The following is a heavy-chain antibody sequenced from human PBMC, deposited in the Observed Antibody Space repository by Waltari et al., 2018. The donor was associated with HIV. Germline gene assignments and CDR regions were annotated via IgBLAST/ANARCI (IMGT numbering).Heavy chain of an antibody. J-gene: IGHJ4*02. CDR3: ARDSRYFDWLSNGEYYFDY. CDR2: IYHSGRT. Sequence: QVQLQESGPGLVKPSETLSLTCAVSGYSISSGYYWGWIRQPPGKGLEWIGSIYHSGRTHYNPALKSRVTISVDTSKNQFSLKLSSVTAADTAVYYCARDSRYFDWLSNGEYYFDYWGQGTLVTVSS. D-gene: IGHD3-9*01. V-gene: IGHV4-38-2*02. CDR1: GYSISSGYY.